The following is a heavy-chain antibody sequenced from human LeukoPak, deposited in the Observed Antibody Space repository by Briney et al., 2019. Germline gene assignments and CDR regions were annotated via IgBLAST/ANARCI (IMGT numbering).Heavy chain of an antibody. CDR2: ISYSGNT. CDR3: ARRPIVIVPAAPDY. V-gene: IGHV4-39*01. D-gene: IGHD2-2*01. CDR1: GGSISSSSYY. J-gene: IGHJ4*02. Sequence: PSETLSLTCTVSGGSISSSSYYWGWIRQPPGKGLEWIGTISYSGNTYYNPSLKSRVTISGDTSKNQFALKLSSVTAADTAVYYCARRPIVIVPAAPDYWGQGTLVTVSS.